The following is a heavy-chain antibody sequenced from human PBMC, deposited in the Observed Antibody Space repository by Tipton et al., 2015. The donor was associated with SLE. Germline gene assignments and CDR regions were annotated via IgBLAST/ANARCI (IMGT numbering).Heavy chain of an antibody. CDR2: ISGNGGST. CDR3: AKGRGRRQYYFDY. D-gene: IGHD1-26*01. Sequence: SLRLSCAASGFIFSTYAMSWVRQAPGKGLEWVSEISGNGGSTYYADSVKGRFTISRDNSKNTLYLQMNSLRAEDTAVYYCAKGRGRRQYYFDYWGQGTLVTVSS. V-gene: IGHV3-23*01. CDR1: GFIFSTYA. J-gene: IGHJ4*02.